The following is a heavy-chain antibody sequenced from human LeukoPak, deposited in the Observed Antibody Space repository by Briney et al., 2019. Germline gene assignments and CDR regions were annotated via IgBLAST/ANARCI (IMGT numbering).Heavy chain of an antibody. CDR1: GFTFSSYA. V-gene: IGHV3-23*01. CDR2: ISGSGGST. J-gene: IGHJ4*02. CDR3: AKDHPGGIGGLSFDY. D-gene: IGHD1-14*01. Sequence: HPGGSLRLSCAASGFTFSSYAMSWVRQAPGKGLEWVSAISGSGGSTYDADSVKGRFTISRDNSKNTLYLQMNSLRAEDTAVYYCAKDHPGGIGGLSFDYWGQGTLVTVSS.